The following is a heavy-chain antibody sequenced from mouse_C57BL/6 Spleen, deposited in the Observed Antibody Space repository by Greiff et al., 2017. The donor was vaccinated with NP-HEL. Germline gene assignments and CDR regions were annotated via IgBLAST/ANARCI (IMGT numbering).Heavy chain of an antibody. J-gene: IGHJ4*01. D-gene: IGHD1-1*01. CDR3: ARRGSNPYYYAMDY. V-gene: IGHV1-50*01. Sequence: QVQLQQPGAELVKPGDSVKLSCKASGYTFTSYWMQWVKQRPGPGLEWIGEIDPSECYTNYNQKFKGKATMTVDTSSSTAYMQLSSLTSEDSAVYYCARRGSNPYYYAMDYWGQGTSVTVSS. CDR2: IDPSECYT. CDR1: GYTFTSYW.